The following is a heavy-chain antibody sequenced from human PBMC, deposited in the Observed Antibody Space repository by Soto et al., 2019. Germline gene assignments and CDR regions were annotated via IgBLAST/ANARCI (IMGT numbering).Heavy chain of an antibody. CDR2: ISYDGSNK. V-gene: IGHV3-30*18. J-gene: IGHJ6*02. CDR3: AKDEVNIVATIDWYYYYGMDV. Sequence: GGAPRLSCAASGFTFRSYCLHRVRPAPGKGLGGVAVISYDGSNKYYADSVKGRFTISRDNSKNTLYLQMNSLRAEDTAVYYCAKDEVNIVATIDWYYYYGMDVWGQGTTVTVSS. CDR1: GFTFRSYC. D-gene: IGHD5-12*01.